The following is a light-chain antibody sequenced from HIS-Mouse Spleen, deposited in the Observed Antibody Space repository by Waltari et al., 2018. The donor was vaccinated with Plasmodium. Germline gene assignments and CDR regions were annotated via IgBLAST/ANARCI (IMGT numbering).Light chain of an antibody. CDR3: SSYTSSSTLLYV. V-gene: IGLV2-14*01. Sequence: QSALTQPASVSGSPGQSITISCTGTRSDVGGYNYVSCYQHHPGKAPKLMIYEVSNRPSGVSNRFSGSKSGNTASLTISGLQAEDEADYYCSSYTSSSTLLYVFGTGTKVTVL. CDR1: RSDVGGYNY. J-gene: IGLJ1*01. CDR2: EVS.